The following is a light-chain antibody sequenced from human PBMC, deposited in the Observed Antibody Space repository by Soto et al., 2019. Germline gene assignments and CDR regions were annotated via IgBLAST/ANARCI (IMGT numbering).Light chain of an antibody. J-gene: IGKJ1*01. CDR1: QPISSW. Sequence: IEMTQSPPTLYASVGARVTITCRASQPISSWLAWYHQKPGKAPKLLIYDASNLESGVPSRFSGSGSGTEFTLTVCSLQPEDFGIYYCQQYENYWTFGQGSKVDIK. CDR2: DAS. V-gene: IGKV1-5*01. CDR3: QQYENYWT.